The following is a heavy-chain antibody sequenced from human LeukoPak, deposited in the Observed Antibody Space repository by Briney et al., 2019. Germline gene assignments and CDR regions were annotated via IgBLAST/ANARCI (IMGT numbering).Heavy chain of an antibody. D-gene: IGHD3-22*01. V-gene: IGHV1-18*01. CDR1: GGTFSSYA. J-gene: IGHJ4*02. CDR2: ISAYNGNT. CDR3: ARDRTYYYDSSGPFFDY. Sequence: ASVKVSCKASGGTFSSYAISWVRQAPGQGLEWMGWISAYNGNTNYAQKLQGRVTMTTDTSTSTAYMELRSLRSDDTAVYYCARDRTYYYDSSGPFFDYWGQGTLVTVSS.